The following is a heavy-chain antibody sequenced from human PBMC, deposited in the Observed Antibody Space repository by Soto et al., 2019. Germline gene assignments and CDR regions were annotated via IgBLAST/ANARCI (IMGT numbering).Heavy chain of an antibody. D-gene: IGHD3-3*01. J-gene: IGHJ4*02. V-gene: IGHV3-23*01. CDR3: AKDPRELRFLEWLPHDGYFDY. CDR1: GFTFRRYA. CDR2: ISGIGGST. Sequence: GGSLRLSCAASGFTFRRYAMSWGRESPGEGLELVSDISGIGGSTYYADSVKGRFTISRDNSKNTLYLQMNSLRAEDTAVYYCAKDPRELRFLEWLPHDGYFDYWGQGTLVTVS.